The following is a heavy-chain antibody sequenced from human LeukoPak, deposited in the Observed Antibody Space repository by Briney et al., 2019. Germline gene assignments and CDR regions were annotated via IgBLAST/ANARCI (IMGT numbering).Heavy chain of an antibody. CDR2: IPGGGYST. J-gene: IGHJ4*02. CDR1: GFTFSSYA. D-gene: IGHD1-26*01. V-gene: IGHV3-23*01. CDR3: AKDASYSGTYIANFDY. Sequence: PGGSLRLSCAASGFTFSSYAMSWVRQAPGKGLEWVSSIPGGGYSTYYADSVKGRFTISRDNSGNTLFLHMDSLRAEDTAVYYCAKDASYSGTYIANFDYWGQGTLVTVSS.